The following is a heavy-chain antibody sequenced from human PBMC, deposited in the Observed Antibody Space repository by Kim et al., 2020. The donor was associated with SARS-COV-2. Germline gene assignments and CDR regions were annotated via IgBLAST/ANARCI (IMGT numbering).Heavy chain of an antibody. CDR2: IYYSGST. D-gene: IGHD6-13*01. CDR1: GGSISSSSYY. V-gene: IGHV4-39*01. CDR3: ARPPAPGSSENYYYYYGMDV. J-gene: IGHJ6*02. Sequence: SETLSLTCTVSGGSISSSSYYWGWIRQPPGKGLEWIGSIYYSGSTYYNPSLKSRVTISVDTSKNQFSLKLSSVTAADTAVYYCARPPAPGSSENYYYYYGMDVWGQGTTVTVSS.